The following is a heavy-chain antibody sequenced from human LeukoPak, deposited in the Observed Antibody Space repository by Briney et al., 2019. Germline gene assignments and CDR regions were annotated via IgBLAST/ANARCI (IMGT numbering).Heavy chain of an antibody. CDR3: ARGGVLGYCSSTSCYGGPYGMDV. CDR1: GGSFSGYY. D-gene: IGHD2-2*01. V-gene: IGHV4-34*01. CDR2: INHSGST. J-gene: IGHJ6*02. Sequence: SETLSLTCAVYGGSFSGYYWSWIRQPPGKGLEWIGEINHSGSTNYNPSLKSRVTISVDTSKNQFSLKLSSVTAADTAVYYCARGGVLGYCSSTSCYGGPYGMDVWGQGTTVTVSS.